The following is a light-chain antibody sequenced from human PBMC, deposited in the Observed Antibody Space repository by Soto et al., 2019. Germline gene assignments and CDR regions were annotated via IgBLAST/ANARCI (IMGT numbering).Light chain of an antibody. CDR1: SSDVGGYNY. Sequence: QSALTQPASVSGSPGQSITISCTGTSSDVGGYNYVSWYQHHPGKAPKLMIYEVSNRPSGVSNRFSGSKSVNTASLTISGLQAEDEADYYCSSYTSSSPHVFGTGTKVTVL. CDR2: EVS. J-gene: IGLJ1*01. CDR3: SSYTSSSPHV. V-gene: IGLV2-14*01.